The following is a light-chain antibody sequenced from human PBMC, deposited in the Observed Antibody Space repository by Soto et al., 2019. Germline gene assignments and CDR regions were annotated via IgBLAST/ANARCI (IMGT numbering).Light chain of an antibody. Sequence: QSVLTQPASVSGSPGQSITISCTGTSSDVGSYNLVSWYQQHPGKAPKLMIYEGSKRPSGVSNRFSGSKSGNTASLTISGLQAEDEADYYCSSYTSSDSVYVFGSGTKVTVL. CDR1: SSDVGSYNL. CDR2: EGS. V-gene: IGLV2-14*02. CDR3: SSYTSSDSVYV. J-gene: IGLJ1*01.